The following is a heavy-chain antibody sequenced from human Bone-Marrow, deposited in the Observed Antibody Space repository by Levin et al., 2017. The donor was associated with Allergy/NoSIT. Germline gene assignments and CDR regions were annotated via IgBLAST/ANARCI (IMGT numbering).Heavy chain of an antibody. D-gene: IGHD3-9*01. Sequence: GGSLRLSCAASGFTFSSYDMHWVRQATGKGLEWVSAIGTAGDTYYPGSVKGRFTISRENAKNSLYLQMNSLRAGDTAVYYCARVGYDILTGYPSYWYFDLWGRGTLVTVSS. J-gene: IGHJ2*01. CDR1: GFTFSSYD. V-gene: IGHV3-13*01. CDR3: ARVGYDILTGYPSYWYFDL. CDR2: IGTAGDT.